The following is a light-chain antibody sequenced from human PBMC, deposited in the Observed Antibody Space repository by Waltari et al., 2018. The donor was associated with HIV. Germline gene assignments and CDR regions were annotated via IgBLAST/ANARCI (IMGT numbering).Light chain of an antibody. CDR3: LQHNSFPLT. CDR1: QDIRNG. V-gene: IGKV1-17*01. Sequence: DIQMTQSPSSLSASVGDRVTITCRASQDIRNGLAWYQQKPGKAPKCLIYAASDLQSGGPSTFTGSGSGTEFTLTISSLQPEDFATYYCLQHNSFPLTFGPGTKVDVK. CDR2: AAS. J-gene: IGKJ3*01.